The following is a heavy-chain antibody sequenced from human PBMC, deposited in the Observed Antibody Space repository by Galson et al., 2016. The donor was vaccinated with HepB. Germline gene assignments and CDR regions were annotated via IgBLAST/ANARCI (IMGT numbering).Heavy chain of an antibody. J-gene: IGHJ4*02. V-gene: IGHV5-51*01. CDR2: IYAGDSDT. CDR3: ARDPVHCSGGSCYSGHDY. Sequence: QSGAEVKKPGESLKISCKGSGFSFTTHWIGWVRQMPGKGLEWMGIIYAGDSDTRYSPSFQVQVTFAADKSIGTAFLQWSSLKASDTAVYYCARDPVHCSGGSCYSGHDYWGQGTPVTVSS. CDR1: GFSFTTHW. D-gene: IGHD2-15*01.